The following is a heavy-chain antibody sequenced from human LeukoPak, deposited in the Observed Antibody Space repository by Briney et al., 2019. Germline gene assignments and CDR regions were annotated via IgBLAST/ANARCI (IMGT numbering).Heavy chain of an antibody. CDR2: ISGSGGST. CDR1: GFTFSSYA. Sequence: GGSLRLSCAASGFTFSSYAMSWVRQAPGKGLEWVSAISGSGGSTYYADSVKGRFTISRDNSKNTLYLQMNSLRAEDTAVYYCAKDPETTVTTGRVYYYGMDVWGQGTTVTVSS. D-gene: IGHD4-17*01. V-gene: IGHV3-23*01. J-gene: IGHJ6*02. CDR3: AKDPETTVTTGRVYYYGMDV.